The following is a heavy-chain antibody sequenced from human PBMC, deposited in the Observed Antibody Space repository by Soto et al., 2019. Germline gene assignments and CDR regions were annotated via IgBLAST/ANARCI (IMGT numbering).Heavy chain of an antibody. CDR1: GFTFRSYA. CDR3: AKSGGGRIQLWLLEGYPY. Sequence: EVQLLESGGGLVQPGGSLRLSCAASGFTFRSYAMSWVRQAPGKGLEWVSAISGSGGSTYYADSVKGRFTISRDNSKNTLYLQMNSLRAEDTAGYYCAKSGGGRIQLWLLEGYPYWGQGTLVTVSS. J-gene: IGHJ4*02. V-gene: IGHV3-23*01. CDR2: ISGSGGST. D-gene: IGHD5-18*01.